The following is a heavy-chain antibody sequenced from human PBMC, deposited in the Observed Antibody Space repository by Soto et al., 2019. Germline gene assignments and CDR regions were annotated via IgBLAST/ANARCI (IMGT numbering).Heavy chain of an antibody. CDR1: GYTFTSYY. V-gene: IGHV1-46*01. J-gene: IGHJ4*02. Sequence: ASVKVSCKASGYTFTSYYMHWVRQAPGQGLEWMGIINPSGGSTSYAQKFQGRVTMTRDTSTSTVYMELSSLRSEDTAVYYCARDPSVDTAMVMIYFDYWGQGTLVTVS. CDR2: INPSGGST. D-gene: IGHD5-18*01. CDR3: ARDPSVDTAMVMIYFDY.